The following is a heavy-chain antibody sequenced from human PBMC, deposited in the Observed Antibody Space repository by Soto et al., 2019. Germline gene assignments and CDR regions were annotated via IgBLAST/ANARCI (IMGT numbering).Heavy chain of an antibody. J-gene: IGHJ2*01. V-gene: IGHV4-34*01. CDR1: GGSFSGYY. CDR3: ARESHDILTGPPWVWYFDL. CDR2: INDRGSI. D-gene: IGHD3-9*01. Sequence: QVQLQQWGAGPLRPLETLSLTCGVSGGSFSGYYWAWIRQSPGKGLEWIGEINDRGSINYNPSLKSRVCISVDTSKNHYSLHRRSVTAADTAVYYCARESHDILTGPPWVWYFDLWGRGTLVTVSS.